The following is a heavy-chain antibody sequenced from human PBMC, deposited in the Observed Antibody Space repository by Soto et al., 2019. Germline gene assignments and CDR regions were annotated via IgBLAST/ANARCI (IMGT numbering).Heavy chain of an antibody. CDR1: GGSISSGGYY. D-gene: IGHD2-21*02. Sequence: SETLSLTCTVSGGSISSGGYYWSWIRQHPGKGLEWIGYIYYSGSTYYNPSLKSRVTISVDTSKNQFSLKLSSVTAADTAVYYCARALKTAIGFKYYYYGMDVWGQGTTVTVS. V-gene: IGHV4-31*03. CDR2: IYYSGST. J-gene: IGHJ6*02. CDR3: ARALKTAIGFKYYYYGMDV.